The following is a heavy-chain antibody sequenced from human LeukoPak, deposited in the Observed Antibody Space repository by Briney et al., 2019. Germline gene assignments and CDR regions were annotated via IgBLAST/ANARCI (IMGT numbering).Heavy chain of an antibody. J-gene: IGHJ4*02. CDR1: GFTFSSYA. CDR2: ISGSGGST. CDR3: AKDAYPPVAATLREFDY. D-gene: IGHD2-15*01. Sequence: HPGGSLRLSCAASGFTFSSYAMSWVRQAPGKGLEWVSAISGSGGSTYYADSVKGRFTISRDNSKNTLYLQMNSLRAEDTAVYYCAKDAYPPVAATLREFDYWGQGTLVTVSS. V-gene: IGHV3-23*01.